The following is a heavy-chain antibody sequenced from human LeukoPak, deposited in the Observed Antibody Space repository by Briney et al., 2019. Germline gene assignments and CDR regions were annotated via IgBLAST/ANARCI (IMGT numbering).Heavy chain of an antibody. CDR3: ARDPHRRPTVTRRYYYYMDV. CDR2: ISSSSSYI. Sequence: GGSLXXSCAASGFTFDDYTMSWVRQAPGKGLEWVSSISSSSSYIYYADSVKGRFTISRDNAKNSLYLQMNSLRAEDTAVYYCARDPHRRPTVTRRYYYYMDVWGKGTTVTVSS. V-gene: IGHV3-21*01. CDR1: GFTFDDYT. D-gene: IGHD4-17*01. J-gene: IGHJ6*03.